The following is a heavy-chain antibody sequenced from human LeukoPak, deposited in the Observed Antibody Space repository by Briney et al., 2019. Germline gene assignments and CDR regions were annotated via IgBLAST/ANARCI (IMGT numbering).Heavy chain of an antibody. Sequence: GGSLRLSCAASGFTFSTYTMNWVRQAPGKGLEWVSSISNSGTYINYADSVKGRFTISRDNAKNSLYLQMNSLRAEDTAVYYCAREDTAMVNYYYYGMDVWGQGTTVTVSS. D-gene: IGHD5-18*01. CDR3: AREDTAMVNYYYYGMDV. CDR1: GFTFSTYT. V-gene: IGHV3-21*01. J-gene: IGHJ6*02. CDR2: ISNSGTYI.